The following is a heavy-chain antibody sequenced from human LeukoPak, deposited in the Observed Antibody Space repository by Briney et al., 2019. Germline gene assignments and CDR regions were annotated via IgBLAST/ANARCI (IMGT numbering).Heavy chain of an antibody. D-gene: IGHD6-19*01. Sequence: GGSLRLSCAASGFTFTNAWMTWVRQAPGKGLEWVGRIKSKTNAADYATPVKGRFTISRDDSKNTLYLQMNGLKTEDTAVYYCATSGYGWDYFDFWGQGTLVTVSP. V-gene: IGHV3-15*01. CDR3: ATSGYGWDYFDF. CDR1: GFTFTNAW. CDR2: IKSKTNAA. J-gene: IGHJ4*02.